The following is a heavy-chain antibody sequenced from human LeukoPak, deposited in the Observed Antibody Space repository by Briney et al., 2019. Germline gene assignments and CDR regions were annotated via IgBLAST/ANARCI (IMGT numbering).Heavy chain of an antibody. CDR3: AKDFRTIEARLGFDY. CDR2: ISGCGGRT. J-gene: IGHJ4*02. D-gene: IGHD6-6*01. CDR1: GFTFSSYA. Sequence: GASLRHSCAASGFTFSSYAMNWVRQAPGKGLEWVSSISGCGGRTYYADSVKGRFTISRDNSKNTLYLQMNSLRAEDTAVYYCAKDFRTIEARLGFDYWGQGILVTVSS. V-gene: IGHV3-23*01.